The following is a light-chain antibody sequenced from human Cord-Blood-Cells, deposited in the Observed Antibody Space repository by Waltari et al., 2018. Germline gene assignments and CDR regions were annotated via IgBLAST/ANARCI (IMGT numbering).Light chain of an antibody. CDR1: TMSVVGSNY. CDR3: SSYTSSSTWG. J-gene: IGLJ3*02. Sequence: QSALTQPASVYACTGLWITISCTVMTMSVVGSNYVHCYQQHQGKTPKLMIYDVSNRPSGVSNRFSGSKSGNTASRTISGLQGEDGADYYGSSYTSSSTWGFGGGTKLSVL. V-gene: IGLV2-14*01. CDR2: DVS.